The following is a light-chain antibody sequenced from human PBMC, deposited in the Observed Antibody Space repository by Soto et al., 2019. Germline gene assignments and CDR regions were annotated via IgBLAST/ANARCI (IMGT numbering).Light chain of an antibody. CDR3: HQSYGSPYT. Sequence: DIRVTQSPPSLSASVGDSVTITCRASQNIDSYLNWYQQKPGKAPNLLIYVASSLQSGVPSRFSGSGFGTDFTLTINSLQPEDVATYYCHQSYGSPYTFGQGTKVEIK. J-gene: IGKJ2*01. CDR2: VAS. V-gene: IGKV1-39*01. CDR1: QNIDSY.